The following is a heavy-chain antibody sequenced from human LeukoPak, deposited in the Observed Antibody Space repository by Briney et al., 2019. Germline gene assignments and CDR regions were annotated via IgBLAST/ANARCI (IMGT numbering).Heavy chain of an antibody. Sequence: RPGGSLRLSCAASGFTIDDYGMSWVRQAPGKGLEWVSGINWNGGSTGYADSVKGRFTISRDNAKNSLYLQMNSLRAEDTALYYCAREGIISYYYDSSGYPTPWGQGTLVTVSS. V-gene: IGHV3-20*04. D-gene: IGHD3-22*01. CDR3: AREGIISYYYDSSGYPTP. CDR1: GFTIDDYG. CDR2: INWNGGST. J-gene: IGHJ5*02.